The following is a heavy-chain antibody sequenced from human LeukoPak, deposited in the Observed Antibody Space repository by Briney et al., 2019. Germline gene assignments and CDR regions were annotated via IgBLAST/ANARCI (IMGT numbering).Heavy chain of an antibody. V-gene: IGHV4-34*01. CDR3: ARTSGYSSGWYSP. Sequence: SETLSLTCAVYGGSFCDYYWNWIRQPPGKGREWSGEINDRGTTNHNPSLKRRVTILVDTSKNQFSLRLSSVTAADTAVYYCARTSGYSSGWYSPWGQGTLVTVSS. CDR2: INDRGTT. D-gene: IGHD6-19*01. CDR1: GGSFCDYY. J-gene: IGHJ5*02.